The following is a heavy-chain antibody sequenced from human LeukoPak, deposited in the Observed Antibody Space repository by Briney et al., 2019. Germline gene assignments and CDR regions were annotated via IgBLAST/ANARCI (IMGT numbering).Heavy chain of an antibody. CDR2: INPNSGGT. CDR1: GYTFTGYY. Sequence: GASVKVSCKASGYTFTGYYMHWVRQAPGQGLEWMGWINPNSGGTNYAQKFQGRVTMTRDTSISTAYMELSRLRSDDTAVYYCARLGQRSRGSYYWRWDNDYWGQGTLVTVSS. D-gene: IGHD1-26*01. J-gene: IGHJ4*02. V-gene: IGHV1-2*02. CDR3: ARLGQRSRGSYYWRWDNDY.